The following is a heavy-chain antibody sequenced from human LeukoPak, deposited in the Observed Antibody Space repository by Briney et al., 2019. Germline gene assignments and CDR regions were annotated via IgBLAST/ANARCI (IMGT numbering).Heavy chain of an antibody. J-gene: IGHJ6*03. D-gene: IGHD2-2*01. CDR1: GGSISSSSYY. CDR3: ARQGNDCSSTSCYEDYYYYMDV. CDR2: IYYSGST. V-gene: IGHV4-39*01. Sequence: SETLSLTCTVSGGSISSSSYYWGWIPQPPGKGREWIGSIYYSGSTHYNPSLKSRVTIPVDTSMSQFSLKLSSVTAADTAVYYCARQGNDCSSTSCYEDYYYYMDVWGKGTTVTVSS.